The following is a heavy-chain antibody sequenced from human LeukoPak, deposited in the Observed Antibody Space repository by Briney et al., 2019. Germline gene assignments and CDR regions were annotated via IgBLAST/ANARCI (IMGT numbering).Heavy chain of an antibody. D-gene: IGHD6-19*01. Sequence: GGSLRLSCAASGFTFSSYWMHWLRQAPGKGLVWVSRINSDGSSTSYADSVKGRLTISRDNAKNTLYLLMNSLRAEDTAVYYCAREGANGWYYFDYWGQGTLVTVSS. CDR2: INSDGSST. CDR1: GFTFSSYW. J-gene: IGHJ4*02. V-gene: IGHV3-74*01. CDR3: AREGANGWYYFDY.